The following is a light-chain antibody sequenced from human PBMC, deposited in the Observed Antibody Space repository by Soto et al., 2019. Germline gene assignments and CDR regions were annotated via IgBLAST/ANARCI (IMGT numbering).Light chain of an antibody. J-gene: IGKJ2*01. Sequence: AIRMTQSPSSFSESTGDRVTITCRASQGISSYLAWYQQKPGKAPKLLIYAASTLQSGVPSRFSGSGSGTDFTLTISCLQSEDFATYYCQQYYSYPPTFVQGTKLEIK. V-gene: IGKV1-8*01. CDR1: QGISSY. CDR2: AAS. CDR3: QQYYSYPPT.